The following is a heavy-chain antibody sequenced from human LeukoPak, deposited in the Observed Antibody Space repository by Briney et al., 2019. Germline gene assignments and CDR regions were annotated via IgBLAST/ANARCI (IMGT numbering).Heavy chain of an antibody. V-gene: IGHV4-34*01. Sequence: SETLSLTCAVYGGSFSGYYWSWIRQPPGKGLEWIGEINHSGSTNCNPSLKSRLSISIDTSKNQFALRLSSVTAADTAVYYCARGLPIISMLRGVKPSVMFDSWGQGTLVTVSS. CDR1: GGSFSGYY. D-gene: IGHD3-10*01. CDR3: ARGLPIISMLRGVKPSVMFDS. J-gene: IGHJ5*01. CDR2: INHSGST.